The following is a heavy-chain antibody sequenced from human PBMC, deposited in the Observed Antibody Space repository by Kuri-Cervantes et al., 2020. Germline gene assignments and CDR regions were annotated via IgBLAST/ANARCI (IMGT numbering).Heavy chain of an antibody. CDR3: AKDFHYFYDSSGFYAGAKLFAFDL. J-gene: IGHJ3*01. V-gene: IGHV3-23*01. CDR1: GFTFSDYY. CDR2: ISSSGGNI. D-gene: IGHD3-22*01. Sequence: GESLKISCAASGFTFSDYYMRWGRQAPGKGLEWVSTISSSGGNIYQPNSVKGRFTVSRDNSKKTVSLQMNNLRVDETATYYCAKDFHYFYDSSGFYAGAKLFAFDLWGRGTKVTVSS.